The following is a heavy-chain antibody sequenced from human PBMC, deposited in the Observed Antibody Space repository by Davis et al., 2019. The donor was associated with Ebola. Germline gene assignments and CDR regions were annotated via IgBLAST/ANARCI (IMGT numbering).Heavy chain of an antibody. J-gene: IGHJ2*01. Sequence: LETLSLTCSVSGGSISSGTYYWGWVRQPPGKGLEWIGAIYYNGRTYYNSSLEGRVTISLDTSKNQFSLKLRSVTAADTALYFCARLSGLFSSSSGALYFDLWGRGTLVSVSS. CDR2: IYYNGRT. V-gene: IGHV4-39*07. D-gene: IGHD6-6*01. CDR3: ARLSGLFSSSSGALYFDL. CDR1: GGSISSGTYY.